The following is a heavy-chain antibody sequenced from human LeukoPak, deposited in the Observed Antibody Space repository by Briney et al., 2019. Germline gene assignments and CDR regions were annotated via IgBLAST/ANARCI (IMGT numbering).Heavy chain of an antibody. CDR3: AREFGRGDFYSGHDK. J-gene: IGHJ4*02. Sequence: GGSLRLSCAASGFTVSYYYMRWFRQAPGKELEWVSYISDSGYAKWYADSVRGRFTVYRDNTKNSLLLQMSNLRADDTAIYYCAREFGRGDFYSGHDKWGQGTLVTVSS. CDR2: ISDSGYAK. CDR1: GFTVSYYY. V-gene: IGHV3-11*01. D-gene: IGHD3-3*01.